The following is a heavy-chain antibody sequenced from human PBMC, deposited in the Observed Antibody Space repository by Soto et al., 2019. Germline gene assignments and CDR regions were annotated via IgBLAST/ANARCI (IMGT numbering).Heavy chain of an antibody. CDR1: GGSFSGYY. D-gene: IGHD2-15*01. Sequence: PSETLSLTCAVYGGSFSGYYWSWIRQPPGKGLEWIGEINHSGSTNYNPSLKSRVTISVDTSKNQFSLKLSSVTAADTAVYYCARSDIVVVVAAPRYYYGMDVWGQGTTVTVSS. J-gene: IGHJ6*02. CDR2: INHSGST. CDR3: ARSDIVVVVAAPRYYYGMDV. V-gene: IGHV4-34*01.